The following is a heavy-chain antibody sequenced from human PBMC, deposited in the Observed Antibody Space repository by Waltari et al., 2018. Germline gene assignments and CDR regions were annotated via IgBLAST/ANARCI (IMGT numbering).Heavy chain of an antibody. Sequence: QVQLVQSGAEVKKPGASVKVSCKASGYTFTGYYMHWVRQALGQGLEWMGWINPNSGGTNYAQKFQGRVTMTRDTSISTAYMELSRLRSDDTAVYYCARARRIVGDHYDRGQDYWGQGTLVTVSS. J-gene: IGHJ4*02. V-gene: IGHV1-2*02. CDR1: GYTFTGYY. D-gene: IGHD1-26*01. CDR3: ARARRIVGDHYDRGQDY. CDR2: INPNSGGT.